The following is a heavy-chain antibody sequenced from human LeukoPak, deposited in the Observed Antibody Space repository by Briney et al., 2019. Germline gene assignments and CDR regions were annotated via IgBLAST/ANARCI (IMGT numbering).Heavy chain of an antibody. J-gene: IGHJ4*02. CDR2: MSPNSGNT. Sequence: ASVKVSCKASGYTFTSYDINWVRQATGQGLEWMGWMSPNSGNTGYAQKFQGRVTMTRNTSISTAYMELSSLRSEDTAVYYCARGNHYYGSGSHRYWGQGTLVTVSS. CDR3: ARGNHYYGSGSHRY. CDR1: GYTFTSYD. D-gene: IGHD3-10*01. V-gene: IGHV1-8*01.